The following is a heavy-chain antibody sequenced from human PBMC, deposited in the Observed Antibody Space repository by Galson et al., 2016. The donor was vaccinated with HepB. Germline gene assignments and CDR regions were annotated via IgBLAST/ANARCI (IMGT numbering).Heavy chain of an antibody. CDR2: ISNSPKTQ. J-gene: IGHJ4*02. V-gene: IGHV3-48*02. D-gene: IGHD5-24*01. CDR3: ARDPGGKFSDGSIDY. CDR1: GFTFSAYA. Sequence: SLRLSCAASGFTFSAYAMNWVRQAPGKGLEWVSHISNSPKTQHYIDSVKGRFTISRDNAKNPLFLQMNSLRDDDTAVYYCARDPGGKFSDGSIDYWGQGTLVTVSS.